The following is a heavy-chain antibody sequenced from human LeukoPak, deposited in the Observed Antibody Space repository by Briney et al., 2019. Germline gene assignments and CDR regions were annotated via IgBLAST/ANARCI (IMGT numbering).Heavy chain of an antibody. CDR3: AASHYYDSSGYGLIEY. Sequence: SETLSLTCTVSGGSISSYYWSWIRQPPGEGLEWIGYIYNYNPSLKSRVTTAVDTSKNQFSLKLSSVTAADTAVYYCAASHYYDSSGYGLIEYWGQGTLVTVSS. J-gene: IGHJ4*02. D-gene: IGHD3-22*01. V-gene: IGHV4-59*01. CDR2: IY. CDR1: GGSISSYY.